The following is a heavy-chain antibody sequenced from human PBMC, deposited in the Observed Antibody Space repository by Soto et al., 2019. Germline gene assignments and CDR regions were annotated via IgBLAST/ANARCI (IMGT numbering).Heavy chain of an antibody. CDR3: ATDRGGGGY. D-gene: IGHD3-10*01. CDR2: IYSGGYT. Sequence: EVQLVESGGGLIQPGGSLRLSCAVSGFTVSNNYMSWVRQAPGKGLEGVSVIYSGGYTAYGDSVKGRFTISRDNSKNILFIQMKGLEAAAAGFYYCATDRGGGGYWGQGTLVTVSS. CDR1: GFTVSNNY. V-gene: IGHV3-53*01. J-gene: IGHJ4*02.